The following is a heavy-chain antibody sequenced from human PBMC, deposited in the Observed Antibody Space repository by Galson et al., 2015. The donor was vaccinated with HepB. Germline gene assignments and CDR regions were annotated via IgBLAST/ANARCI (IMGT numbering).Heavy chain of an antibody. CDR3: ARGSDSMSPYGDYLGWYFDL. D-gene: IGHD4-17*01. J-gene: IGHJ2*01. CDR1: GGTFSSYT. V-gene: IGHV1-69*02. Sequence: SVKVSCKASGGTFSSYTISWVRQAPGQGLEWMGRIIPILGIANYAQKFQGRVTITADKSTSTAYMELSSLRSEDTAVYYCARGSDSMSPYGDYLGWYFDLWGRGTLVTVSS. CDR2: IIPILGIA.